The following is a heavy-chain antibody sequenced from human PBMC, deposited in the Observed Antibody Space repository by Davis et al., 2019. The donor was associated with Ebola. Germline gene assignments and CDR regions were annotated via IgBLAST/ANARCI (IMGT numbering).Heavy chain of an antibody. D-gene: IGHD1-26*01. Sequence: GESLKISCAASGFTFSSYSMNWVRQAPGKGLEWVAVISYDGSNKYYADSVKGRFTISRDNSKNTLYLQMNSLRAEDTAVYYCARDKRWYSGSYYFDYWGQGTLVTVSS. V-gene: IGHV3-30*03. CDR2: ISYDGSNK. CDR1: GFTFSSYS. CDR3: ARDKRWYSGSYYFDY. J-gene: IGHJ4*02.